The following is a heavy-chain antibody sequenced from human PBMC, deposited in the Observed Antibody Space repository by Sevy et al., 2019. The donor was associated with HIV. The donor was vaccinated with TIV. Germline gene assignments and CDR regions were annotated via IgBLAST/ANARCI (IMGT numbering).Heavy chain of an antibody. CDR1: GFTLSWHD. Sequence: GGSLRLSCAASGFTLSWHDMSWVRQAPGKSLEWISSITASSRFKHYAASERGRFTISRDNSGNSLFLQMNSLRADDTAMYYCARDRRFQYYGKSGDPDYFDSWGQGTLVTVSS. CDR2: ITASSRFK. J-gene: IGHJ4*02. D-gene: IGHD2-21*02. CDR3: ARDRRFQYYGKSGDPDYFDS. V-gene: IGHV3-21*01.